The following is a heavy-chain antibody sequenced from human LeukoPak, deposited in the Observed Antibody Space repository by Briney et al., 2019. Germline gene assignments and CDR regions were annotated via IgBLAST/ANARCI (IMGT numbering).Heavy chain of an antibody. V-gene: IGHV3-23*01. CDR1: GFTFSAYA. Sequence: GGSLRLSCEASGFTFSAYAMTWVRQAPGKGLGLVSSIGSDNKPHYSESVKGRFAISRDNSKSMLFLQLNSLRAEDTALYYCARDLHYYVAMDVRGQGTTVTVSS. CDR2: IGSDNKP. J-gene: IGHJ6*02. CDR3: ARDLHYYVAMDV. D-gene: IGHD3-10*02.